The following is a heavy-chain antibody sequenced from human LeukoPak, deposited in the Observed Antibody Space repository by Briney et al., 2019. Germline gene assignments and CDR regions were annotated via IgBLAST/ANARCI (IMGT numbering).Heavy chain of an antibody. CDR3: ARTSPHDYYFDY. CDR2: ITSGSSYI. CDR1: GFTFSTYI. J-gene: IGHJ4*02. D-gene: IGHD2-21*02. Sequence: GGSLRLSCAASGFTFSTYIMHWVRQAPGKGLEWVSSITSGSSYIYYADSVKGRFTISRDNAKNSLYLQMNSLRAEDTALYYCARTSPHDYYFDYWGQGTLVTVSS. V-gene: IGHV3-21*04.